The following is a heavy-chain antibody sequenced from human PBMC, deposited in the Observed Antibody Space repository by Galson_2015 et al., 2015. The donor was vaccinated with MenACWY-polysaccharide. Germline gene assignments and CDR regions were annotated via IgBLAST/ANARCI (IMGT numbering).Heavy chain of an antibody. Sequence: SVKVSCKASGYTFTSYGISWVRQAPGQGLEWMGWISTYNGNTNYAQMLQGRVTMTTDTSASTAYMELRSLRSDDTAVYYCARDFRSSWYGHYGMDVWGQGTTVTVSS. CDR3: ARDFRSSWYGHYGMDV. J-gene: IGHJ6*02. CDR1: GYTFTSYG. CDR2: ISTYNGNT. D-gene: IGHD6-13*01. V-gene: IGHV1-18*01.